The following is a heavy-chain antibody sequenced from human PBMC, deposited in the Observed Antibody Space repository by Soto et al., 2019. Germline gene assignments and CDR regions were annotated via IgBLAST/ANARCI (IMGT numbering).Heavy chain of an antibody. V-gene: IGHV3-30*18. D-gene: IGHD2-15*01. J-gene: IGHJ6*02. Sequence: QVQLVESGGGVVQPGRSLRLSCAASGFTFSSYGMHWVRQAPGKGLEWVAVISYDGSNKYYADSVKGRFTISRDNSKNPMYLQMNSLRAEDTAVYYCANGLLLPGRNNYYYYGMDVWGQGTTVTVSS. CDR3: ANGLLLPGRNNYYYYGMDV. CDR2: ISYDGSNK. CDR1: GFTFSSYG.